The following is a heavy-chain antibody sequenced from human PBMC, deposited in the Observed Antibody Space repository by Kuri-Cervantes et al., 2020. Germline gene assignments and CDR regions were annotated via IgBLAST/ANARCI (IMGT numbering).Heavy chain of an antibody. CDR2: ISYDGSNK. V-gene: IGHV3-30-3*01. J-gene: IGHJ6*02. D-gene: IGHD1-14*01. CDR1: GFTFSSYA. Sequence: LSLTCAASGFTFSSYAMHWVRQAPGKGLEWVAVISYDGSNKYYADSVKGRFTISRDNSKNTLFLQMNSLRAEDTAVYYCARKGGHELREPYYYGMYVWGQGTTVTVSS. CDR3: ARKGGHELREPYYYGMYV.